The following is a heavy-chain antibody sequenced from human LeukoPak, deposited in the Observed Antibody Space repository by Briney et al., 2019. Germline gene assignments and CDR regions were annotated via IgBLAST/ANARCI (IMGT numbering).Heavy chain of an antibody. CDR3: ARTLSHYDYVWGSYRYFWFDP. CDR2: IYYSGST. D-gene: IGHD3-16*02. CDR1: GGSISSYY. V-gene: IGHV4-59*01. Sequence: SETLSLTCTVSGGSISSYYWSWIRQPPGKGLEGIGYIYYSGSTNYNPSLKSRVTISVDTSKNQFSLKLSSVTAADTAVYYCARTLSHYDYVWGSYRYFWFDPWGQGTLATVSS. J-gene: IGHJ5*02.